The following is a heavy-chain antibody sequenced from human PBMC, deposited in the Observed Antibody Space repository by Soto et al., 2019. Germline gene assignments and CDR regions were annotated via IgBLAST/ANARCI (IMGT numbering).Heavy chain of an antibody. Sequence: VQLVESGGGVVQPGRSLRLSCAASGFTFSSYGMHWVRQAPGKGLEWVAVIWYDGSNKYYADSVKGRFTISRDNSKNTLYLQMNSLRAEDTAVYYCARDFEGATDFDYWGQGTLVTVSS. V-gene: IGHV3-33*01. CDR1: GFTFSSYG. D-gene: IGHD1-26*01. CDR3: ARDFEGATDFDY. CDR2: IWYDGSNK. J-gene: IGHJ4*02.